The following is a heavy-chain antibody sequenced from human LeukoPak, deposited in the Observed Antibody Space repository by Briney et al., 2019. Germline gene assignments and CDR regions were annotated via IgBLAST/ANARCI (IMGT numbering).Heavy chain of an antibody. V-gene: IGHV3-74*01. Sequence: GGSLRLSCAASGFTFSSYWMHWVRQAPGKGLVWVSRINSDGSSTSYADSVKGRFTISRDNSKNTLHLQMNSLRADDTALYYCAKGALAAAGSGFDYWGQGTLVTVSS. CDR2: INSDGSST. J-gene: IGHJ4*02. D-gene: IGHD6-13*01. CDR1: GFTFSSYW. CDR3: AKGALAAAGSGFDY.